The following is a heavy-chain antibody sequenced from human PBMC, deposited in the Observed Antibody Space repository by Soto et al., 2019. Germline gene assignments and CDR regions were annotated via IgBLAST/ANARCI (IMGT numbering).Heavy chain of an antibody. CDR2: IKQDGSEK. CDR1: TFTFASYW. J-gene: IGHJ4*02. Sequence: EMQLVESGGGLVQPGGSLRLSCEASTFTFASYWMSWVRRAPGKGLEWVAKIKQDGSEKYYVDSVKGRFTISRDNAKNSVYLQMNRLRAEETADYYCARGGGSIGGSIDSWGQGTLVTVSS. D-gene: IGHD3-10*01. CDR3: ARGGGSIGGSIDS. V-gene: IGHV3-7*05.